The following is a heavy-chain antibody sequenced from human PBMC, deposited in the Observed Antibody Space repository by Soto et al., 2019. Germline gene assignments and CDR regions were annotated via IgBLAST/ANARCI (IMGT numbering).Heavy chain of an antibody. V-gene: IGHV3-74*01. CDR2: INPDGSIT. J-gene: IGHJ6*03. Sequence: GGSLRLSCVASGFTFTNYWMHWVRQAPGKGLVWVSRINPDGSITSHGDSVKGRFTISRDNAKNTLNLQMSSLRAEDTAVYYCARVLRGYHYMDVWGKGTTVTVSS. CDR1: GFTFTNYW. CDR3: ARVLRGYHYMDV.